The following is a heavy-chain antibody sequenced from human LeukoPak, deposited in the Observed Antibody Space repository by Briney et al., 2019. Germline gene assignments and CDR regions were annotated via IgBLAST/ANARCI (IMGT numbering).Heavy chain of an antibody. J-gene: IGHJ5*02. CDR2: IYSGGST. CDR3: ARGPRVFDP. CDR1: GLTVSSND. Sequence: PGGSLRLSCEASGLTVSSNDMSWVRQAPGKGLEWVSVIYSGGSTDYADSVKGRFTISRDKSTNTLYVQMNSLRAEDTAVYYCARGPRVFDPWGQGTLVTVSS. V-gene: IGHV3-53*01.